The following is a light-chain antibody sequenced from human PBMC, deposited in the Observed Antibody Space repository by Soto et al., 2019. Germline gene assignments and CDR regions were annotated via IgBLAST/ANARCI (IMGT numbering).Light chain of an antibody. Sequence: DIVMTQSPDSLAVSLGDRATINCKSSQSVLYLAWYQQKPGQPPKLLIYWASTRESGVPDRFSGSGSGTDFTLTISSLQAEDVAVYYCQQYYSTPWTFGQGTRVEIK. CDR2: WAS. V-gene: IGKV4-1*01. CDR1: QSVLY. J-gene: IGKJ1*01. CDR3: QQYYSTPWT.